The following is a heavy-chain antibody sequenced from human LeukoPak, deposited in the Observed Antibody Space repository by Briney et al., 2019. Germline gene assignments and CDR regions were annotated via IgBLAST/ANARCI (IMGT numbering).Heavy chain of an antibody. CDR2: INHSGST. J-gene: IGHJ4*02. CDR1: GGSFSGYY. D-gene: IGHD1-26*01. CDR3: ARGGGGSHDY. Sequence: SETLSLTCAVYGGSFSGYYWSWIRQPPGKGLEWIGEINHSGSTNYNPSLKSRVTMSVDTSKNQFSLKLSSVTAADTAVYYCARGGGGSHDYWGQGTLVTVSS. V-gene: IGHV4-34*01.